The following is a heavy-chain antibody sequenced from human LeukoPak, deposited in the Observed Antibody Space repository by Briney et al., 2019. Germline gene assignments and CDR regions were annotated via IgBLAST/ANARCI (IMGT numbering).Heavy chain of an antibody. Sequence: ASVKVSCKASGYTFTGYYMHWVRQAPGQGLEWMGWIHPNTGGTKYAQKFQGRVAMTRNTSISTAYMELSSLRSEDTAVYYCARATAYDSSGYYEFDYYMDVWGKGTTVTISS. CDR1: GYTFTGYY. V-gene: IGHV1-2*02. D-gene: IGHD3-22*01. CDR2: IHPNTGGT. J-gene: IGHJ6*03. CDR3: ARATAYDSSGYYEFDYYMDV.